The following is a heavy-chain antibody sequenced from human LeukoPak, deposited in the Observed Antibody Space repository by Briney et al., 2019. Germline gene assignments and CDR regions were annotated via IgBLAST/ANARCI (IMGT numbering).Heavy chain of an antibody. CDR1: GFTFSSYW. Sequence: GGSLRLSCAASGFTFSSYWMHWVRQAPGKGLVWVSRINTDGSSTSYADSVKGRFTISRDNAKNSLYLQMNSLRAEDTAVYYCARDVRDGYNSVHTPRSDYWGQGTLVTVSS. D-gene: IGHD5-24*01. CDR3: ARDVRDGYNSVHTPRSDY. J-gene: IGHJ4*02. CDR2: INTDGSST. V-gene: IGHV3-74*01.